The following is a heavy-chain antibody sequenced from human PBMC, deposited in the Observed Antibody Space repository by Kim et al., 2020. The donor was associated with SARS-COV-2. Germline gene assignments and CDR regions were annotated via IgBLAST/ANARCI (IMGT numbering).Heavy chain of an antibody. D-gene: IGHD6-19*01. Sequence: GGSLRLSCVSSGFSIDDYWMNWIRQAPGKGLEGVAIIKQDGSETFYAKYLRGRFTISRDNKKNSLYLEMNSLTGGDSAVYYCAAGIGWQIDYWGQGTLVTVSS. CDR2: IKQDGSET. V-gene: IGHV3-7*05. CDR3: AAGIGWQIDY. J-gene: IGHJ4*02. CDR1: GFSIDDYW.